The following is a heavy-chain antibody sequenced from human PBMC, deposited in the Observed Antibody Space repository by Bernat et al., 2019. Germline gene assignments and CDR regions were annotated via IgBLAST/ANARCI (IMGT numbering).Heavy chain of an antibody. D-gene: IGHD2-15*01. V-gene: IGHV1-24*01. CDR3: ATRSRDIVVVVALVAFDI. CDR1: GYTLTELS. CDR2: FDPDDGET. Sequence: QVQLVQPGAEVKKPGASVKVSCKVSGYTLTELSMHWVRQAPGKGLEWMGGFDPDDGETIYAQKFQGRVTMTEDTSTDTAYMELSSLRSEDTAVYYCATRSRDIVVVVALVAFDIWGQGTMVTVSS. J-gene: IGHJ3*02.